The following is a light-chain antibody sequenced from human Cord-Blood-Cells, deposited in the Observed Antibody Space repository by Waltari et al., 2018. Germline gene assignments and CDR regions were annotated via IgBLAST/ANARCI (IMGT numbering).Light chain of an antibody. V-gene: IGKV1-39*01. J-gene: IGKJ2*01. CDR3: QQSYSTPMYT. Sequence: DRQMTQTPHSLSASVGDTATITCRASQSISSYLNWYQQKPGKAPKLLIYAASSLQSGVPSRFSCSGSGTDFTLTISSLQPEDFATYYCQQSYSTPMYTFGQGTKLEIK. CDR1: QSISSY. CDR2: AAS.